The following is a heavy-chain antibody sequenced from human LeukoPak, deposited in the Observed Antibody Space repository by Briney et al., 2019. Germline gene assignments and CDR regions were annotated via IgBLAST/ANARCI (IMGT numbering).Heavy chain of an antibody. J-gene: IGHJ4*02. CDR2: INHSGST. D-gene: IGHD5-12*01. Sequence: SETLSLTCAVYGGSFSGYYWSWIRQPPGKGLEWIGEINHSGSTNYNPSLKSRVTISVDTSKNQFPLKLSSVTAADTAVYYCARHRTIRGYSGYEPKPDFDYWGQGTLVTVSS. V-gene: IGHV4-34*01. CDR3: ARHRTIRGYSGYEPKPDFDY. CDR1: GGSFSGYY.